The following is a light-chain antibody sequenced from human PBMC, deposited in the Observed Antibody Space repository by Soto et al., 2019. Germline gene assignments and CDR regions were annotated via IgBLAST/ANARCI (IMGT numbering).Light chain of an antibody. V-gene: IGKV3-15*01. Sequence: KVMTQSPAALSVSPGERATLSCRASQSVNSNLAWYQQEPGQAPRLLLYGASTRATGIPARFSGSASGTEFTLTISSLQSEDSAVYYCQQYNDWPLTFGGGTKV. J-gene: IGKJ4*01. CDR1: QSVNSN. CDR2: GAS. CDR3: QQYNDWPLT.